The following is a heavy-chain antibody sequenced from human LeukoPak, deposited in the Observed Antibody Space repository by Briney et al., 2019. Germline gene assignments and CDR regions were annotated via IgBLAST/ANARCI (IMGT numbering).Heavy chain of an antibody. J-gene: IGHJ3*02. Sequence: PSETLSLTCTVSGGSISSSSYYWGWIRQPPGKGLEWIGSIYYSGSTYYNPSLKSRVTISVDTSKNQFSLKLSSVTAADTAVYYCARLRPARRRHAFDIWGQGTMVTVSS. CDR1: GGSISSSSYY. CDR3: ARLRPARRRHAFDI. V-gene: IGHV4-39*07. CDR2: IYYSGST. D-gene: IGHD6-6*01.